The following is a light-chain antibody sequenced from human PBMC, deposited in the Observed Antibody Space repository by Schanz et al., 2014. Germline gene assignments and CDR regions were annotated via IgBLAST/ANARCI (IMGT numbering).Light chain of an antibody. J-gene: IGLJ2*01. Sequence: QSVLTQPASVSGSPGQSITISCTGTSSDVGGYNYVSWYQQHPGKAPKLMIYDVSNRPSGVSNRFSGSKSGNTASLTISGLQTEDEADYYCCSYAGDTPHVALGGGTKLTVL. CDR3: CSYAGDTPHVA. V-gene: IGLV2-14*01. CDR2: DVS. CDR1: SSDVGGYNY.